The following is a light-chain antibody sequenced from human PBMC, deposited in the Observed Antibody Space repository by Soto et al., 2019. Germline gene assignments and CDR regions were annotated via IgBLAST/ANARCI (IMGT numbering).Light chain of an antibody. CDR1: SSDVGGYNY. Sequence: QSALTQPPSASASPGQSVTISCTGTSSDVGGYNYVSWYQQYPGRAPKLMIYEVTKRPSGVPDRFSGSKSGNTASLTVSGLQAEDEADYYCSSYAASNNFYFVFGGGTKVTVL. J-gene: IGLJ3*02. CDR2: EVT. CDR3: SSYAASNNFYFV. V-gene: IGLV2-8*01.